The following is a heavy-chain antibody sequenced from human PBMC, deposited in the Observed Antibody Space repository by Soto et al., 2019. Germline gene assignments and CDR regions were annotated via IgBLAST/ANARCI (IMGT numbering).Heavy chain of an antibody. D-gene: IGHD3-22*01. J-gene: IGHJ6*03. V-gene: IGHV4-30-4*01. Sequence: SETLSLTCTVSGGSISSGDYYWSWIRQPPGKGLEWIGYIYYSGSTYYNPSLKSRVTISVDTSKNQFSLKLSSVTAADTAVYYCARDLYYYDSSGYSQYMDVWGQGNTVTVSS. CDR2: IYYSGST. CDR3: ARDLYYYDSSGYSQYMDV. CDR1: GGSISSGDYY.